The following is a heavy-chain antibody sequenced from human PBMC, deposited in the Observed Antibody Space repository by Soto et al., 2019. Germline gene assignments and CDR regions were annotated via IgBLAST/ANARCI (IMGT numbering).Heavy chain of an antibody. D-gene: IGHD1-26*01. CDR1: GGSISSSSYY. V-gene: IGHV4-39*01. CDR2: IYYSGST. Sequence: PSETLSLTCTVSGGSISSSSYYWGWIRQPPGKGLEWIGSIYYSGSTYYNPSLKSRVTISVDTSTNQFSLKLSSVTAADTAVYYCASPLVGATAIFDYWGQGTLVTVSS. CDR3: ASPLVGATAIFDY. J-gene: IGHJ4*02.